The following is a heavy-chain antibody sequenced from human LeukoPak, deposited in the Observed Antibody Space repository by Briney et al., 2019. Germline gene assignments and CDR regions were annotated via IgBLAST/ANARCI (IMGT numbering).Heavy chain of an antibody. CDR1: GFSFSTVP. J-gene: IGHJ4*02. D-gene: IGHD3-3*01. Sequence: GGSLRLSCEASGFSFSTVPMSWVRQVPGKGLECVSYIIASGDSAYYADSVRGRFTISRDNSKNTLYLQMDDLRAEDSAVYYCATHILFWSGLFDSWGQGAPVSVSS. CDR3: ATHILFWSGLFDS. CDR2: IIASGDSA. V-gene: IGHV3-23*01.